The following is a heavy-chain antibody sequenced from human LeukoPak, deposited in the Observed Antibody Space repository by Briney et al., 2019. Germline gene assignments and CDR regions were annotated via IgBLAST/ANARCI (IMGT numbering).Heavy chain of an antibody. CDR3: ACGGPYAEYFQH. Sequence: SETLSLTCTVSGGSISSYYWSWIRQPPGKGLEWIGYIYYSGSTNYNPSLKSRVTISVDTSKNQFSLKLSSVTAADTAVYYCACGGPYAEYFQHWGQGTLVTVSS. CDR2: IYYSGST. D-gene: IGHD2-21*01. J-gene: IGHJ1*01. CDR1: GGSISSYY. V-gene: IGHV4-59*12.